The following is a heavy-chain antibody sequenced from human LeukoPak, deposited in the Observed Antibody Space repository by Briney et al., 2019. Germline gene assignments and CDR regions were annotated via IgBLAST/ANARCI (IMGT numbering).Heavy chain of an antibody. Sequence: SETLSLTCTVSGGSISSGDYYWSWIRQPPGKGLEWIGYIYYSGSTYYNPSLKSRVTISVDTSKNQFSLKLSSVTAADTAVYYCARGYYYDSMGDALDIWGQGTMVTVSS. J-gene: IGHJ3*02. CDR3: ARGYYYDSMGDALDI. CDR1: GGSISSGDYY. CDR2: IYYSGST. V-gene: IGHV4-30-4*01. D-gene: IGHD3-22*01.